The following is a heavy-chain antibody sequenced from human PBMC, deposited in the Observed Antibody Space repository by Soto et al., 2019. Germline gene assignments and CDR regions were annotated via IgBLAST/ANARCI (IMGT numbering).Heavy chain of an antibody. CDR1: GGSVNGYY. Sequence: PSETLSLTCAVYGGSVNGYYWNWIRQPPGKGLEWIGEINHTGGTHYNPSRKSRVTMSVDTSKNQFSLRLSSVTAADTAISYCATRITVFGLLIPPFDPWGQGTQVTVSS. D-gene: IGHD3-3*01. V-gene: IGHV4-34*01. CDR2: INHTGGT. CDR3: ATRITVFGLLIPPFDP. J-gene: IGHJ5*02.